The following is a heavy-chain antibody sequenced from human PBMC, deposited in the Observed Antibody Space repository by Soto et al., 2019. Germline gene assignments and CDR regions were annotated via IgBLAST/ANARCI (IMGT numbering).Heavy chain of an antibody. CDR2: ISGDGSGT. D-gene: IGHD1-26*01. CDR1: GFAFSSYA. Sequence: GGSLRLSCAASGFAFSSYAMHWVRQSPRKGLTFVSAISGDGSGTYYENSVKGRFTISRDNSKNTLYLQMGSLTADDMGVYYCASLSGGHFDFWGRGTLVTVSS. CDR3: ASLSGGHFDF. J-gene: IGHJ4*02. V-gene: IGHV3-64*01.